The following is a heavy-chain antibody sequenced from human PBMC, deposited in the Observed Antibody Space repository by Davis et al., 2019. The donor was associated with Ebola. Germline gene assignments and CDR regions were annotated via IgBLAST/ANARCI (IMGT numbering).Heavy chain of an antibody. CDR1: GFTFSSYS. J-gene: IGHJ6*02. V-gene: IGHV3-21*01. CDR2: ISSSSSYI. CDR3: ARIEYSSSLVTYYYGMDV. Sequence: GGSLRLSCAASGFTFSSYSMNWVRQAPGKGLEWVSSISSSSSYIYYADSVKGRFTISRDNAKNSLYLQMNSLRAEDTAVYYCARIEYSSSLVTYYYGMDVWGQGTTVTVSS. D-gene: IGHD6-6*01.